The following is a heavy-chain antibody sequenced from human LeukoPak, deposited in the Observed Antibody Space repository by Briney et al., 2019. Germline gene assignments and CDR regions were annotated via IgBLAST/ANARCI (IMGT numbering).Heavy chain of an antibody. V-gene: IGHV3-11*01. Sequence: GGPLRLPCAPSGIIFSDYYIIWMPQAPAKGREGISYVSDCRSTIFHTDSAKRRFNISSGNAKNSLFLQMDSLRVEDTAIYYCGREVGSTWNAPIDYWGQGILVTVSS. D-gene: IGHD6-13*01. CDR3: GREVGSTWNAPIDY. J-gene: IGHJ4*02. CDR2: VSDCRSTI. CDR1: GIIFSDYY.